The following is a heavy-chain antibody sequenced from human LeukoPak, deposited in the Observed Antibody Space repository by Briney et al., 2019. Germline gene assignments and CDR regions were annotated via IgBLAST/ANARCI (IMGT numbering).Heavy chain of an antibody. CDR2: IIPIFGTA. V-gene: IGHV1-69*13. CDR3: ARHYGSGSTASDY. CDR1: GGTFSSYA. D-gene: IGHD3-10*01. J-gene: IGHJ4*02. Sequence: PSVKVSCKASGGTFSSYAISWVRQAPGQGLEWMGGIIPIFGTANYAQKFQGRVTITADESTSTAYMELSSLRSEDTAVYYCARHYGSGSTASDYWGQGTLVTVSS.